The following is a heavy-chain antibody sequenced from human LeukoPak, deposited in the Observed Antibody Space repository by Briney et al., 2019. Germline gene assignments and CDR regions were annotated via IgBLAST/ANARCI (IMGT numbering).Heavy chain of an antibody. J-gene: IGHJ5*02. V-gene: IGHV4-38-2*02. CDR3: ARHWRQQLDYNWFDP. D-gene: IGHD6-13*01. Sequence: SETLSLTCTVSGYSISSGYYWGWIRQPPGKGLEWIGSIYHSGSTYYNPSLKSRVTISVDTSKNQFSLKLSSVTAADTAVYYCARHWRQQLDYNWFDPWGQGTLVTVSS. CDR1: GYSISSGYY. CDR2: IYHSGST.